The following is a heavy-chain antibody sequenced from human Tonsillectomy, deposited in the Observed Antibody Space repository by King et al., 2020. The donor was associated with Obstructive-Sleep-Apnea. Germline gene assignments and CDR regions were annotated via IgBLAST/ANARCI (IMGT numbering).Heavy chain of an antibody. CDR1: GYSFTNYW. J-gene: IGHJ4*02. V-gene: IGHV5-10-1*01. CDR3: SRRFLGYCCTTSCSHFDY. CDR2: IDPGDSYT. D-gene: IGHD2-2*01. Sequence: VQLVQSGAEVKKPGESLRISCEGSGYSFTNYWITWVRQMPGKGLEWMGTIDPGDSYTNYSPSFQGHVTISADKSISTAYLQWSSLKASDTAIYYWSRRFLGYCCTTSCSHFDYWGQGTLVTVSS.